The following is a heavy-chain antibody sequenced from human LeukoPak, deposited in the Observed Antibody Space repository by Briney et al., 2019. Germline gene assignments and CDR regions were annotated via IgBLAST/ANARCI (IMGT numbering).Heavy chain of an antibody. CDR3: ARGDYGRGDP. CDR2: INPNTGVT. D-gene: IGHD4-17*01. CDR1: GYTFTAYY. J-gene: IGHJ5*02. V-gene: IGHV1-2*06. Sequence: ASVKVSFKASGYTFTAYYVHWVRQAPGQGLEWMGLINPNTGVTKFAQKFHGRVTMSRDTSISTAYMELNRLTSDDTAVYYCARGDYGRGDPWGQGSLVTVSA.